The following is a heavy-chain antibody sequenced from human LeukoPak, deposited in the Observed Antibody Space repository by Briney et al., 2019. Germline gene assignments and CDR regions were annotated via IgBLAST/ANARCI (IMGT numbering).Heavy chain of an antibody. D-gene: IGHD3-22*01. CDR3: ARRRYYDSTGYLD. CDR1: GYSISSEYY. Sequence: SETLSLTCAVSGYSISSEYYWGWIRQPPGKGLEWIGSIYHSGSTYYNPSLKSRVTMPVDTSKNQFSLKLTSVTAADTAVYYCARRRYYDSTGYLDWGQGTLVSISP. CDR2: IYHSGST. J-gene: IGHJ1*01. V-gene: IGHV4-38-2*01.